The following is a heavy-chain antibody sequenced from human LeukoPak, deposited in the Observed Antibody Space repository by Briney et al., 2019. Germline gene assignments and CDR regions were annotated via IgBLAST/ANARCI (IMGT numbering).Heavy chain of an antibody. CDR1: DGSVSDYY. Sequence: SETLSLTCTISDGSVSDYYWSWIRQSPGKGLEWIGYIYYTGSTTYNPSLKSRVTMSADTSKNQFSLILNSVTAADTAIYYCAKTLLRGLYYFDRWGQGTLVTVSS. CDR3: AKTLLRGLYYFDR. J-gene: IGHJ4*02. V-gene: IGHV4-59*08. CDR2: IYYTGST. D-gene: IGHD3-10*01.